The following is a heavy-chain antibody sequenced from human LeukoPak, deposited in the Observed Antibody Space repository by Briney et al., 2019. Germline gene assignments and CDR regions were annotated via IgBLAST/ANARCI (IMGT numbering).Heavy chain of an antibody. CDR3: AGSTVWSGIFQY. CDR2: IDRSSATT. D-gene: IGHD3-3*01. V-gene: IGHV3-48*01. Sequence: GGSLRLSCAASEFTFSYYSMTWVRQAPGKGREGGAYIDRSSATTYYADSVKGRFIISRDNAKNSLFLQINSLRAEDTAVYYCAGSTVWSGIFQYWGQGTLVTVSS. CDR1: EFTFSYYS. J-gene: IGHJ1*01.